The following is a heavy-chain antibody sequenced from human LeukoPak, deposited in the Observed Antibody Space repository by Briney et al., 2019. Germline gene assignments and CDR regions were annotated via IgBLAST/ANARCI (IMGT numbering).Heavy chain of an antibody. D-gene: IGHD3-22*01. CDR2: IYYSGST. CDR3: ASRGYYDSSGYEDGY. Sequence: PSETLSLTCAVSGGSITSTTFYWGWIRQPPGKGLEWIGSIYYSGSTYYNPSLKSRVTISVDTSKNQFSLKLSSVTAADTAVYYCASRGYYDSSGYEDGYWGQGTLVTVSS. J-gene: IGHJ4*02. CDR1: GGSITSTTFY. V-gene: IGHV4-39*07.